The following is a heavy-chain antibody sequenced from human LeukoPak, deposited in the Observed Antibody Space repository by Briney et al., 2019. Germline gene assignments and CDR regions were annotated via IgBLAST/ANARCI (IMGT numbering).Heavy chain of an antibody. V-gene: IGHV3-21*01. D-gene: IGHD4-11*01. J-gene: IGHJ4*02. CDR3: ATKSVTRYLDY. CDR1: GFTFSSNS. Sequence: GGSLRLSCAASGFTFSSNSMNWVRQAPGKGLEWVSSISSSISYIYYADSVNGRFTISRDNAKNSLYLQMNSLRAEYTSVYFCATKSVTRYLDYWGQGNLVTVSS. CDR2: ISSSISYI.